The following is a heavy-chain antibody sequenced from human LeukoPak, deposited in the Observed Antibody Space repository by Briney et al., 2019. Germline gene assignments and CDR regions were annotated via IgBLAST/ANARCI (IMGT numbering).Heavy chain of an antibody. J-gene: IGHJ4*02. V-gene: IGHV4-34*01. CDR3: AMEGATYYYDSSGLHV. CDR1: GGSFSGYY. Sequence: PSETLSLTCAVYGGSFSGYYWSWIRQPPGKGLEWIGEINHSGSTNYNPSLKSRVTISVDTSKNQFSLKLSSVTAADTAVYYCAMEGATYYYDSSGLHVWGQGTLVTVSS. CDR2: INHSGST. D-gene: IGHD3-22*01.